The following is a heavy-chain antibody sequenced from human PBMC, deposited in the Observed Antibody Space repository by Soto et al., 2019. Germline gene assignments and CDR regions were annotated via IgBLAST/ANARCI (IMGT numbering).Heavy chain of an antibody. Sequence: SVKVSCKASGGTFSSYAISWVRQAPGQGLEWMGGIIPIFVTANYAQKFQGRVTITADESTSTAYMELSSLRSEDTAVYYCARVSDFWSGYYGPWGQGTLVTVSS. CDR2: IIPIFVTA. CDR1: GGTFSSYA. D-gene: IGHD3-3*01. J-gene: IGHJ5*02. CDR3: ARVSDFWSGYYGP. V-gene: IGHV1-69*13.